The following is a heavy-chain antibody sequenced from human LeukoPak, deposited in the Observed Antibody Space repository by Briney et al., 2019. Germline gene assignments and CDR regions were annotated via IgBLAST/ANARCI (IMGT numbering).Heavy chain of an antibody. D-gene: IGHD3-22*01. J-gene: IGHJ4*02. V-gene: IGHV1-2*02. CDR2: INPNSGGT. Sequence: ASVKVSCMASGYTFTGYYMHWVRQASGQGVEWMGWINPNSGGTNYAQKFQGRVTMTRDTSISTAYMELSRLRSDDTAVYYCARVASYYDSSGYSDWGQGTLVTVSS. CDR1: GYTFTGYY. CDR3: ARVASYYDSSGYSD.